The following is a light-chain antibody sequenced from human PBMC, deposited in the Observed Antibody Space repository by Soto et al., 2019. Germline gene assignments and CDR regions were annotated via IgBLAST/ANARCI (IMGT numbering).Light chain of an antibody. Sequence: DIQMTQSPSSLSASVGDRVTITCRASQSISSYLNWYQQKPGKAPNLLMYAAASLQSGVPSRFSGSGPGTDFTLSSGSLQPEDFATYYCQQSDSTPYTFGQGTKLEIK. CDR3: QQSDSTPYT. CDR1: QSISSY. V-gene: IGKV1-39*01. CDR2: AAA. J-gene: IGKJ2*01.